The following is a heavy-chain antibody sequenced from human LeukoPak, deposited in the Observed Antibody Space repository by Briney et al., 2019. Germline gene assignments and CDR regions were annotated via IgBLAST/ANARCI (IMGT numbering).Heavy chain of an antibody. J-gene: IGHJ6*02. CDR3: ARELGATEVNYDMDV. V-gene: IGHV4-59*01. CDR2: IYYSGSTRT. CDR1: GGSIRGYY. Sequence: PSETLSLTCTVTGGSIRGYYWSWIRQPPGEGLEWIGYIYYSGSTRTSYNPSLNSRVTISVDTPKNQLSLRLTSVTAADTAVYYCARELGATEVNYDMDVWGQGTTVTVSS. D-gene: IGHD1-26*01.